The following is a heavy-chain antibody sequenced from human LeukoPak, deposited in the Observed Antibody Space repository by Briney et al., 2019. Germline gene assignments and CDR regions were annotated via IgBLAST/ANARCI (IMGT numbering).Heavy chain of an antibody. D-gene: IGHD3-10*01. Sequence: GGSLRLSCAASGFNVNNNYMNWVRQAPGKGLEWVSVKDNFGNTYYTDSVKGRFTISRDISKNTVYLQMNTLSAEDTAVYYCAGGSYYGSGSRPGYFDHWGQGTLVTVSS. CDR2: KDNFGNT. CDR1: GFNVNNNY. CDR3: AGGSYYGSGSRPGYFDH. J-gene: IGHJ4*02. V-gene: IGHV3-53*01.